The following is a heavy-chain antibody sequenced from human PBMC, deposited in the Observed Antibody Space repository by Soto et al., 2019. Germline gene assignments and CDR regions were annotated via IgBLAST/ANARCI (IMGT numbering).Heavy chain of an antibody. J-gene: IGHJ4*02. Sequence: QVQLVQSGAEVKKPGSSEKVSCKASGGTFSSYAISWVLQAPGQGLEWMGGIIPIFGTANYAQKFQGRVTITADESTSTAYMELSSLRSEDTAVYYCARESLYCSGGSCYFLPGIDYWGQGTLVTVSS. CDR2: IIPIFGTA. D-gene: IGHD2-15*01. CDR1: GGTFSSYA. CDR3: ARESLYCSGGSCYFLPGIDY. V-gene: IGHV1-69*12.